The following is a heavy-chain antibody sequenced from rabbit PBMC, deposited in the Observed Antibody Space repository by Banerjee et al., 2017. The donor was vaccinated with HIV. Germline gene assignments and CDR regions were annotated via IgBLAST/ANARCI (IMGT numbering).Heavy chain of an antibody. CDR1: GFSFSSNW. V-gene: IGHV1S45*01. D-gene: IGHD4-1*01. Sequence: LEESGGGLVKPGGTLTLTCTVSGFSFSSNWICWVRQAPGKGLEWIACIDTSDGDTDYANWPKGRFTISKASSTTVTLQMTSLTVADTATYFCARDLDGVIGWNFGWRGQGTLVTVS. CDR2: IDTSDGDT. J-gene: IGHJ3*01. CDR3: ARDLDGVIGWNFGW.